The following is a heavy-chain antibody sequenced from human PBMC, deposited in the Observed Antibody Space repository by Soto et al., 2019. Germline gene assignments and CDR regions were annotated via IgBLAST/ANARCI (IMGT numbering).Heavy chain of an antibody. V-gene: IGHV3-33*06. CDR1: GFTFSSYG. CDR3: AKSPGRYYYDSSGYYHYDY. J-gene: IGHJ4*02. Sequence: AGGSLRLSCAASGFTFSSYGMHWVRQAPGKGLEWVAVIWYDGSNKYYADSVKGRFTISRDNSKNTLYLQMNSLRAEDTAVYYCAKSPGRYYYDSSGYYHYDYWGKGTLVTVSS. D-gene: IGHD3-22*01. CDR2: IWYDGSNK.